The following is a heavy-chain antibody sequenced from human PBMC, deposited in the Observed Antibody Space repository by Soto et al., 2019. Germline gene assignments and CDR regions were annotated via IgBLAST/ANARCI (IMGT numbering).Heavy chain of an antibody. V-gene: IGHV3-74*01. CDR1: GFTFSTYW. CDR2: INGDGSST. Sequence: EVPLVESGGGLVQPGESLRLSCAASGFTFSTYWMHWVRQAPGKGLVWVSRINGDGSSTNYADSVEGRFTISRDNAKNTLYLQMNSLRVEDTAVYYCATYGQNYYYYGMDVWGQGTTVTVSS. CDR3: ATYGQNYYYYGMDV. J-gene: IGHJ6*02. D-gene: IGHD3-10*01.